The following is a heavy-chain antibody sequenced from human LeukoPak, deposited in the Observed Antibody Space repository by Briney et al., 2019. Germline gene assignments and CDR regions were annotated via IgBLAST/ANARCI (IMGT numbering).Heavy chain of an antibody. V-gene: IGHV3-30*04. CDR2: ISYDGSNK. D-gene: IGHD4-4*01. Sequence: GGSLRLSCAASGFTFSSYAMHWVRQAPGKGLEWEAVISYDGSNKYYADSVKGRFTISRDNSKNTLYLQMNSLRAEDTAVYYCAREPDYISYFDCWGQGTLVTVSS. J-gene: IGHJ4*02. CDR3: AREPDYISYFDC. CDR1: GFTFSSYA.